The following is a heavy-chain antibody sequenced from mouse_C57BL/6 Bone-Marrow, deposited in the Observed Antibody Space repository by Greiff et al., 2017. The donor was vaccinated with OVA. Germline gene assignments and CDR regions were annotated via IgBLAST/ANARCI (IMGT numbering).Heavy chain of an antibody. Sequence: EVQLVESGGGLVQPGGSLKLSCAASGFTFSDYYMYWVRQTPEKRLEWVAYISNGGGSTYYPDTVKGRFTISRDNAKNTLYLQMSRLKSEDTAMYYCARTSGYYLFDYWGQGTTLTVSS. V-gene: IGHV5-12*01. D-gene: IGHD2-3*01. J-gene: IGHJ2*01. CDR2: ISNGGGST. CDR3: ARTSGYYLFDY. CDR1: GFTFSDYY.